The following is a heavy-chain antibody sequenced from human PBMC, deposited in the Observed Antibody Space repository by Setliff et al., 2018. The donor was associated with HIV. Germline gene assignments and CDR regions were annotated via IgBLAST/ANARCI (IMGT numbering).Heavy chain of an antibody. CDR1: GFTFSSYA. CDR3: ARDLPTFSGWLY. J-gene: IGHJ4*02. V-gene: IGHV3-30-3*01. CDR2: ISYDGSNK. Sequence: PGGSLRLSCAASGFTFSSYAMHWVRQAPGKGLEWVAVISYDGSNKYYADSVKGRFTISRDNSKNTLYLQMNSLRAEDMAVYYCARDLPTFSGWLYWGQGTLVTVSS. D-gene: IGHD6-19*01.